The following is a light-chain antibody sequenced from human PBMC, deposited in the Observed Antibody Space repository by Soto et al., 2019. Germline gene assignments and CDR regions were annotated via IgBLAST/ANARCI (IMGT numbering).Light chain of an antibody. CDR1: QSVSSSY. V-gene: IGKV3D-7*01. Sequence: PGDRVTLSCRASQSVSSSYLTWYQQKPGQAPRLLIYGASARATSIPARFSGSGSGTDFTLTISSLQPEDFAVYYCQQDYNLPPCTFGQGTKLEIK. J-gene: IGKJ2*02. CDR2: GAS. CDR3: QQDYNLPPCT.